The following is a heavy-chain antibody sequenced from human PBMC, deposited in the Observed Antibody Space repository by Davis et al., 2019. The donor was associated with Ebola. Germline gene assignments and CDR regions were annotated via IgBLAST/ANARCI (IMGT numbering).Heavy chain of an antibody. CDR2: IKQDGSEK. D-gene: IGHD3-22*01. J-gene: IGHJ4*02. V-gene: IGHV3-7*03. CDR1: GFTFSSYW. Sequence: GESLKISCAASGFTFSSYWMSWVRQAPGKGLEWVANIKQDGSEKYYVDSVKGRFTISRDNAKNSLYLQMNSLRAEDTAVYYCARGITMKVAQLGYFDYWGQGTLVTVSS. CDR3: ARGITMKVAQLGYFDY.